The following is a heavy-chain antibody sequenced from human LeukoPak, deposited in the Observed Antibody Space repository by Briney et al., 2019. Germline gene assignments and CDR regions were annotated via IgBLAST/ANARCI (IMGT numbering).Heavy chain of an antibody. D-gene: IGHD5-18*01. CDR3: ARVPTRRRGYSYGPFDY. Sequence: SETLSLTCAVYGGSFSGYYWSWIRQPPGKGLEWIGGINHSGSTNYNPSLKSRVTISVDTSKNQFSLKLSSVTAADTAVYYCARVPTRRRGYSYGPFDYWGQGTLVTVSS. CDR2: INHSGST. J-gene: IGHJ4*02. V-gene: IGHV4-34*01. CDR1: GGSFSGYY.